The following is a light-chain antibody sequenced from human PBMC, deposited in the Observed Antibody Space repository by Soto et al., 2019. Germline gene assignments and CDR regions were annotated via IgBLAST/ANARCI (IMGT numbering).Light chain of an antibody. J-gene: IGLJ1*01. CDR2: EVT. V-gene: IGLV2-14*01. CDR3: SSYTSRGTIYV. Sequence: QSALTQPASVSGSPGQSITLSCTGTNSDIGGSKYVSWYQQHPGKAPKLMIYEVTYRPSGVSDRFSGSKSGNTASLTVSGLQAEDEADYYCSSYTSRGTIYVFGNGKKVTV. CDR1: NSDIGGSKY.